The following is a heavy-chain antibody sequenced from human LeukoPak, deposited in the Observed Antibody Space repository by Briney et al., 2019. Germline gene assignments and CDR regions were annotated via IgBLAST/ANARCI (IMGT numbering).Heavy chain of an antibody. CDR2: IYHSGST. V-gene: IGHV4-38-2*02. CDR3: ARVNTIFGVPYLNWFDP. CDR1: GYSISSGYY. D-gene: IGHD3-3*01. J-gene: IGHJ5*02. Sequence: KPSETLSLTCTVSGYSISSGYYWGWIRQPPGKGLEWIGCIYHSGSTYYNPSLRSRVTISVDTSKNQFSLKLSSVTAADTAVYYCARVNTIFGVPYLNWFDPWGQGTLVTVSS.